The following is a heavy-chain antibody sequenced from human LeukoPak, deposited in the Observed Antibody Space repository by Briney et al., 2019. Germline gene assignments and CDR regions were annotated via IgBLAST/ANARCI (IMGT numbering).Heavy chain of an antibody. J-gene: IGHJ4*02. V-gene: IGHV4-39*01. CDR2: IYYSGST. D-gene: IGHD3-10*01. CDR1: GGSISSSSYY. Sequence: SETLSLTCTVSGGSISSSSYYWGWIRQPPGKGLEWIGSIYYSGSTYYNPSLKSRVTISVDTSKNQFSLKLSSVTAADTAVYYCARHCCGFGELDYFDYWGQGTLVTVSS. CDR3: ARHCCGFGELDYFDY.